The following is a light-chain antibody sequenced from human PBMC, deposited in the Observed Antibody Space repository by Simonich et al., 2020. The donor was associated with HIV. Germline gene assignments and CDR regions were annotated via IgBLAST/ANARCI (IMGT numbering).Light chain of an antibody. V-gene: IGLV2-14*01. CDR3: SSYSSSSTWV. Sequence: QSALTQPPSASGSPGQSVTISCTGTSSDVGGSNYVSWYQQRPGKAPRLMIYDVSKRPSGVANRFSGSKSGNTASLTISGLQAEDEADYYCSSYSSSSTWVFGGGTKLTVL. J-gene: IGLJ3*02. CDR1: SSDVGGSNY. CDR2: DVS.